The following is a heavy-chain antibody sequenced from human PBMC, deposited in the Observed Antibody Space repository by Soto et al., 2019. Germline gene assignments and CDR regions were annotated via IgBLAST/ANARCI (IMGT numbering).Heavy chain of an antibody. CDR3: ARGLYNILTGYLY. Sequence: SETLSLTCTVSGGSISSYYWSWIRQPPGKGLEWIGEINHSGSTNYNPSLKSRVTISVDTSKNQFSLKLSSVTAADTAVYYCARGLYNILTGYLYWGQGTLVTVSS. CDR1: GGSISSYY. J-gene: IGHJ4*02. CDR2: INHSGST. V-gene: IGHV4-34*01. D-gene: IGHD3-9*01.